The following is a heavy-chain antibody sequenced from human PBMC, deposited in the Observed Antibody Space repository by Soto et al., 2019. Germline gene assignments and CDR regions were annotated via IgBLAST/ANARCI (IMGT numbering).Heavy chain of an antibody. J-gene: IGHJ4*02. CDR3: ATSGGPSRAYY. Sequence: QVQLQQWGAGLLKPSETLSLTCAVSGGPFSDYSSDYYWSWIRQPPGKGLEWVGEINHFGSSNYNPSLKSRVTISVHTSKKQFSLRLSSVTAADTAVYFCATSGGPSRAYYWGQGTLVTVSS. V-gene: IGHV4-34*01. D-gene: IGHD1-26*01. CDR1: GGPFSDYSSDYY. CDR2: INHFGSS.